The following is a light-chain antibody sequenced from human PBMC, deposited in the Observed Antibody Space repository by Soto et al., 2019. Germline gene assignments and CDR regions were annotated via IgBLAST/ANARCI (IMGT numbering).Light chain of an antibody. CDR1: QSVSSY. CDR3: QQGSNLPVT. V-gene: IGKV3-11*01. Sequence: ESVLTQSLATLSLYTGKETTLSCRASQSVSSYLAWYQQKPGQAPRLLIYDASNRATGIPARFSGSGSGTDFPLTISSLLPEDFGVYDCQQGSNLPVTFGLGTK. J-gene: IGKJ1*01. CDR2: DAS.